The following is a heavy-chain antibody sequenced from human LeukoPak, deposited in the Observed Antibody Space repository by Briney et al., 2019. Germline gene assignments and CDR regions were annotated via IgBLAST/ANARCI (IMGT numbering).Heavy chain of an antibody. Sequence: PGGSLRLSCGASGFSFSSYAISSVRQAPGKGLEWVSETSGSGDSTHNADSVKGRFTISRDNSKNTLYLQMNSLRVEDTAVYYCAKVGIVGFITTYFDYWGQGTLVTVSS. CDR1: GFSFSSYA. CDR2: TSGSGDST. D-gene: IGHD3-22*01. J-gene: IGHJ4*02. CDR3: AKVGIVGFITTYFDY. V-gene: IGHV3-23*01.